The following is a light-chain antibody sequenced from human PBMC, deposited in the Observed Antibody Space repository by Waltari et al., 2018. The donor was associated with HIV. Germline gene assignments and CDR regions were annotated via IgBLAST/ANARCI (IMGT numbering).Light chain of an antibody. Sequence: EAVLTHSPDTLSLSAGERATLSCRASESVASNYLAWYQKKPGQAPRLLIYGTSIRVTGIPDRVSGSGSGTDFILTISRLEPEDFAVYYCQHYDTSPPKYTFGQGTKLEIK. CDR3: QHYDTSPPKYT. CDR2: GTS. J-gene: IGKJ2*01. V-gene: IGKV3-20*01. CDR1: ESVASNY.